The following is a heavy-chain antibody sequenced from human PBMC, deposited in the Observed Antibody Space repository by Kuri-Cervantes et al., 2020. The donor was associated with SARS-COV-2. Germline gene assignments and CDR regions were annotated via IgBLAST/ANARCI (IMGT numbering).Heavy chain of an antibody. D-gene: IGHD6-13*01. CDR3: ASQIRSSSSFIDY. CDR2: IYYSGST. CDR1: GGSISSYY. J-gene: IGHJ4*02. V-gene: IGHV4-59*12. Sequence: ESLKISCTVSGGSISSYYWSWIRQPPGKGLEWIGYIYYSGSTNYNPSLKSRVTISVDTSKNQFSLKLSSVTAADTAVYYCASQIRSSSSFIDYWGQGTLVTVSS.